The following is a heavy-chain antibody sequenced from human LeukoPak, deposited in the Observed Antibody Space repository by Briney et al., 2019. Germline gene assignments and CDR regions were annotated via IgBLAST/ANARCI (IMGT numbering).Heavy chain of an antibody. J-gene: IGHJ4*02. CDR2: IYYSGSS. V-gene: IGHV4-59*04. D-gene: IGHD3-10*01. Sequence: SETLSLTCTVSGGSISSYYWSWIRQPPGKGLEWIGFIYYSGSSYYNPSLKSRVTMSVDTSKNQFSLKLSSVTAADTAVYYCATLHASRFDYWGQGTLVTVSS. CDR1: GGSISSYY. CDR3: ATLHASRFDY.